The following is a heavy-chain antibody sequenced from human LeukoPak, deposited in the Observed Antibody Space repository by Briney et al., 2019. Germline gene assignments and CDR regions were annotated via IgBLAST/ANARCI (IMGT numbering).Heavy chain of an antibody. CDR3: ARVYYDSSGYPRFYAFDT. V-gene: IGHV1-46*01. D-gene: IGHD3-22*01. J-gene: IGHJ3*02. CDR2: INPSGGST. Sequence: ASVKVSCKASGYTFTSYYMHWVRQAPGQGLEWMGIINPSGGSTSYAQKFQGRVTITADKSTSTAYMELSSLRSEDTAVYYCARVYYDSSGYPRFYAFDTWGQGTMVTVSS. CDR1: GYTFTSYY.